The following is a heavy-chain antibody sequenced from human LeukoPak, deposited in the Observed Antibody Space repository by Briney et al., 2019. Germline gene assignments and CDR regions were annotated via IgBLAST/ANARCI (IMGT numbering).Heavy chain of an antibody. Sequence: PGGSLRLSCAASGFTFSSYSMNWVRQAPGKGLEWVSSISSSSSYIYYADSVNGRFTISRDNAKNSLYLQMNSLRAEDTAVYYCAGFGGHDSSDYWGQGTLVTVSS. V-gene: IGHV3-21*01. CDR3: AGFGGHDSSDY. CDR1: GFTFSSYS. D-gene: IGHD3-22*01. J-gene: IGHJ4*02. CDR2: ISSSSSYI.